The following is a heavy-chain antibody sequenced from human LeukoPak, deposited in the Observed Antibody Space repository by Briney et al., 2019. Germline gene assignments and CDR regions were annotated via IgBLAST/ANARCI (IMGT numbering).Heavy chain of an antibody. CDR2: IKQSGGEN. CDR1: GFTFSSYW. J-gene: IGHJ6*03. D-gene: IGHD2-2*01. Sequence: PGGSLRLSCGASGFTFSSYWMSWVRQAPGKGLEWVANIKQSGGENYYVDSVRGRFTVSRDNAMNSLYLQMSNLRAEDTAVYYCAREVGYCTNTTCYIGDHYMDVWGKGTTVTVSS. V-gene: IGHV3-7*01. CDR3: AREVGYCTNTTCYIGDHYMDV.